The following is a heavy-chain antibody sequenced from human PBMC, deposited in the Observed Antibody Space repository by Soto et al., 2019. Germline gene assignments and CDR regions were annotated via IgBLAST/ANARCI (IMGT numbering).Heavy chain of an antibody. CDR2: ISASRRRT. CDR3: AKHPNGDYVGGFEM. CDR1: GFTFSAYA. Sequence: EVQLLESGGALVQPGGSLRLSCAASGFTFSAYAMSWVRQTPGKGLEWVSGISASRRRTYYADSVKGRFTISSDNSKNTLYLQMNSLRAEDTAVYYCAKHPNGDYVGGFEMCAQGTMVTVS. V-gene: IGHV3-23*01. J-gene: IGHJ3*02. D-gene: IGHD4-17*01.